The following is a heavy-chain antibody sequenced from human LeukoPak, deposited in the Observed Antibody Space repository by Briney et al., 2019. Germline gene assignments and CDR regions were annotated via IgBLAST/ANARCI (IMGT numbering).Heavy chain of an antibody. CDR3: AKSGGYSYGYDFDY. CDR2: ISGNGGST. J-gene: IGHJ4*02. Sequence: GGSLRLSCAASGFTFDDYAMHWVRQAPRKGLEWVSLISGNGGSTYYADSVKGRFTTSRDNSKNSLYLQMNSLRTEDTALYYCAKSGGYSYGYDFDYWGQGTLVTVSS. CDR1: GFTFDDYA. V-gene: IGHV3-43*02. D-gene: IGHD5-18*01.